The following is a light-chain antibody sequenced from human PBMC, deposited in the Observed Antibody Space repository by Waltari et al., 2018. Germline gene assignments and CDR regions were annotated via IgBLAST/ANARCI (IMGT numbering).Light chain of an antibody. CDR3: QVWHSISDHPGV. CDR1: NIARKS. Sequence: SYVLTQPPSVYVAPGQTTRITCAGDNIARKSVHWHQQKPGQAPVLLVYHNRDRPSRIPERFSGSNSGNTATLTITRVEAGDEAEYYCQVWHSISDHPGVFGTGTKVTVL. CDR2: HNR. J-gene: IGLJ1*01. V-gene: IGLV3-21*02.